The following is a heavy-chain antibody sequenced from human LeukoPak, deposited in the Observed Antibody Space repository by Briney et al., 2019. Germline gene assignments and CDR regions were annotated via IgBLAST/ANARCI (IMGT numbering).Heavy chain of an antibody. CDR2: ISGSGGTT. V-gene: IGHV3-23*01. J-gene: IGHJ4*02. D-gene: IGHD3-10*01. CDR3: AKGLITLVRGATDF. CDR1: GFTFSNYG. Sequence: QPGGSLRLSCAASGFTFSNYGMAWVRQAPGKGLEWVSSISGSGGTTYYADSVKGRFTISRDNSKNTLYLQMNSLRAEDTALYYCAKGLITLVRGATDFWGQGTLVTVSS.